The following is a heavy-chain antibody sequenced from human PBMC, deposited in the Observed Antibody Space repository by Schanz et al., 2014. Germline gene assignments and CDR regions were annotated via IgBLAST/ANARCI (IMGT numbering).Heavy chain of an antibody. CDR3: AKYGGELGVSFEY. J-gene: IGHJ4*02. V-gene: IGHV3-23*01. CDR1: GFNFSSYA. Sequence: EVQLLESGGGLVQPGGSLRLSCAASGFNFSSYAMSWVRQAPGKGLEWVSHIVGSGDSTYYADSVKGRFTISRDNAKNSLYLQMNSLRPEDTAVYYCAKYGGELGVSFEYWGQGTLVTVSS. CDR2: IVGSGDST. D-gene: IGHD7-27*01.